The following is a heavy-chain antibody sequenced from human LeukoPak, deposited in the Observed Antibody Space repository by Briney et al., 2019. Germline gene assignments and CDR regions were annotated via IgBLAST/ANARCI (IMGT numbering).Heavy chain of an antibody. V-gene: IGHV4-59*05. Sequence: SETLSLTCTVSCGSISSYYWSWIRQPPGKGLEWIGSIYYSGSTYYNPSLTSRVTISVDTSKNQFSLKLSSVTAADTAVYYCARREGEYQGHIDYWGQGTLVTVSS. CDR2: IYYSGST. CDR3: ARREGEYQGHIDY. J-gene: IGHJ4*02. CDR1: CGSISSYY. D-gene: IGHD2-2*01.